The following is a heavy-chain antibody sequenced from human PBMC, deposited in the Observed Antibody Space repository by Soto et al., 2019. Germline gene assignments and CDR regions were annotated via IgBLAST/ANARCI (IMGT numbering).Heavy chain of an antibody. CDR2: INHSGST. V-gene: IGHV4-34*01. CDR1: GGSFSGYY. Sequence: QVQLQQWGAGLLKPSETLSLTCAVYGGSFSGYYWSWIRQPPGKGLEWIGEINHSGSTNYNPSLKSRVTISVDTSKSQFSLKLSSVTAADTAVYYCARQPSAAPFDYWGQGTLVTVSS. CDR3: ARQPSAAPFDY. J-gene: IGHJ4*02.